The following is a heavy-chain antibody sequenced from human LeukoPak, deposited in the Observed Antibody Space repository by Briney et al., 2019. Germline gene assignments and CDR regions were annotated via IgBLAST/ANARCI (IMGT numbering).Heavy chain of an antibody. Sequence: ASVKVSCKASGYTFTGSYMRWVRQAPGQGLEWMGWINPNSGGTNYAQKFQGRVTMTRDTSTSTAYMELSRLRSDDTAVYYCARGYYDSSGYHNFDYWGQGTLVTVSS. V-gene: IGHV1-2*02. CDR2: INPNSGGT. J-gene: IGHJ4*02. CDR1: GYTFTGSY. D-gene: IGHD3-22*01. CDR3: ARGYYDSSGYHNFDY.